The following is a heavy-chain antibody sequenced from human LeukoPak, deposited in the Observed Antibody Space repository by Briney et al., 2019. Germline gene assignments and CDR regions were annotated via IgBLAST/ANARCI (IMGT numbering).Heavy chain of an antibody. CDR3: ARASIAARRYTRWDYYYYMDV. CDR1: GYSINNGYY. J-gene: IGHJ6*03. CDR2: IYHSGST. V-gene: IGHV4-38-2*02. Sequence: SETLSLTCTVSGYSINNGYYWGWIRQPPGKGLEWIGSIYHSGSTYYKPSLQSRVTISVDTSKNQFSLKLSSVTAADTAVYYCARASIAARRYTRWDYYYYMDVWGKGTTVTVSS. D-gene: IGHD6-6*01.